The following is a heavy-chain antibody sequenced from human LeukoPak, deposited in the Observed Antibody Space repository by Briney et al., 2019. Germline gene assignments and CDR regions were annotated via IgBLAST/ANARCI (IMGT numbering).Heavy chain of an antibody. CDR3: ARDGGLVRGVIIRGDYFDY. D-gene: IGHD3-10*01. Sequence: PGGSLRLSCAASGFTFSNYAMNWVRQAPGKGLEWVSKITSGRSTIYYADSVKGRFAISRDNVKNSLYLQMNSLRAEDAAVYYCARDGGLVRGVIIRGDYFDYWGQGTLVTVSS. V-gene: IGHV3-48*03. CDR1: GFTFSNYA. CDR2: ITSGRSTI. J-gene: IGHJ4*02.